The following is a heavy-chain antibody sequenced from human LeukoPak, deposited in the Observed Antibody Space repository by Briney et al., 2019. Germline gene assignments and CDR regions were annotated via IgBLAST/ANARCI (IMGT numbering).Heavy chain of an antibody. CDR3: AGDTHSSSWYDH. Sequence: GGPLRLSCAASGFPFNNAWMTWVRQAPGKGLEWVSFIYSDGNTYYADSVKGRFTLSRDSSRNTLYLQMNSLRVDDTAVYYCAGDTHSSSWYDHWGQGTLVTVSS. CDR2: IYSDGNT. CDR1: GFPFNNAW. D-gene: IGHD6-19*01. J-gene: IGHJ5*02. V-gene: IGHV3-53*01.